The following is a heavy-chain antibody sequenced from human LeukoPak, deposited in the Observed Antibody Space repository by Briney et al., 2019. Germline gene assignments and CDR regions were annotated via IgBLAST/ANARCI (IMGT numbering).Heavy chain of an antibody. D-gene: IGHD2-2*01. J-gene: IGHJ4*02. Sequence: ASVKVSCKASGYTFTRYAMNWVRQAPGQGLEWMGWINTNTGSPTYAQGFTGRFVFSLDTSVSTAYLQISSLKAEDTAVYYCARDTPPGYCTTTSCYATPDYWGQGTLVTVSS. CDR1: GYTFTRYA. V-gene: IGHV7-4-1*02. CDR2: INTNTGSP. CDR3: ARDTPPGYCTTTSCYATPDY.